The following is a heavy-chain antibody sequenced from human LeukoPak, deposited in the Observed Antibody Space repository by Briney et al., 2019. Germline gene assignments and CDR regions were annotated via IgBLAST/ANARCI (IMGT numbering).Heavy chain of an antibody. CDR3: ARDTDW. V-gene: IGHV3-53*01. J-gene: IGHJ4*02. D-gene: IGHD2-21*01. CDR1: GFTVSSNY. Sequence: GGSLRLSCAASGFTVSSNYMGWVRLAPGKGLEWVSVISSGDSTYYADSVKGRFTISRDNSKNTLYLQMNSLRAEDTAVYYCARDTDWWGQGTLVTVSS. CDR2: ISSGDST.